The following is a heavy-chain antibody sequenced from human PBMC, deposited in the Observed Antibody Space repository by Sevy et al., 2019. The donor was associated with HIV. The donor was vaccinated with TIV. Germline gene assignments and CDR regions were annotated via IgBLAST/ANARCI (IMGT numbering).Heavy chain of an antibody. CDR1: GGSFSGYY. V-gene: IGHV4-34*01. D-gene: IGHD3-10*01. CDR3: ARGGNYYGSGSYYNALNWFDP. CDR2: INHSGST. J-gene: IGHJ5*02. Sequence: SETLSLTCAVYGGSFSGYYWSWIRQPPGKGLEWIGEINHSGSTNYNPSLKSRVTISVDPSKNQFSLKLSSVTAADTAVYYCARGGNYYGSGSYYNALNWFDPWGQGTLVTVSS.